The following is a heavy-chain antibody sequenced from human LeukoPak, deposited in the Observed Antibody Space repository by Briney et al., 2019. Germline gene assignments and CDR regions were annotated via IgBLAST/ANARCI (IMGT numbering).Heavy chain of an antibody. V-gene: IGHV4-39*07. Sequence: PSETLSVTCTVSGGSISSSSYYWGWIRQPPGKGLEWIGSIYYSGSTYYNPSLKSRVTISVDTSKNQFSLKLSSVTAADTAVYYCARGAMVQTDYWGQGTLVTVSS. CDR2: IYYSGST. CDR1: GGSISSSSYY. D-gene: IGHD5-18*01. J-gene: IGHJ4*02. CDR3: ARGAMVQTDY.